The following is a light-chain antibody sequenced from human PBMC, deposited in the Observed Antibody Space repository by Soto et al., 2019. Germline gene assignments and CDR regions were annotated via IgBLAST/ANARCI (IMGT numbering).Light chain of an antibody. CDR2: ATS. J-gene: IGKJ4*01. V-gene: IGKV3-15*01. CDR1: QSVGNN. CDR3: QQYGDWPLT. Sequence: EIVVTQSPATLSVSPGERATLSCRASQSVGNNFAWYQQKPGQAPRLLIFATSTRATGVPARFSGSGSGTEFTLTIRRLQSEDCAVYYCQQYGDWPLTFGAVAKVAIE.